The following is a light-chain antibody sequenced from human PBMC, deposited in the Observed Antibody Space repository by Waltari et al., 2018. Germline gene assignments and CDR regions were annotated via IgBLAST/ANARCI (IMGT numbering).Light chain of an antibody. CDR1: SSNIGRHY. CDR2: RNH. V-gene: IGLV1-47*01. Sequence: QSVLTQPPSASGTPGQRVTISCSGVSSNIGRHYVYWYQQLPGTAPQLLIYRNHNGPSGVPGRFSGSKSGTSASLAISGFRSEDEADYYCAAWDDSLFVGFGGGTKLTVL. J-gene: IGLJ2*01. CDR3: AAWDDSLFVG.